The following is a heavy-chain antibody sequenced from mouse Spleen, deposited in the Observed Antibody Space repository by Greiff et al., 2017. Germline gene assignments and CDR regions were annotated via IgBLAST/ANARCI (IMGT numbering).Heavy chain of an antibody. CDR2: IHPNSGST. CDR3: ARHWDYYAMDY. J-gene: IGHJ4*01. CDR1: GYTFTSYW. D-gene: IGHD4-1*01. V-gene: IGHV1-64*01. Sequence: QVQLQQSGAELVKPGASVKLSCKASGYTFTSYWMHWVKQRPGQGLEWIGMIHPNSGSTNYNEKFKSKATLTVDKSSSTAYMQLSSLTSEDSAVYYCARHWDYYAMDYWGQGTSVTVSS.